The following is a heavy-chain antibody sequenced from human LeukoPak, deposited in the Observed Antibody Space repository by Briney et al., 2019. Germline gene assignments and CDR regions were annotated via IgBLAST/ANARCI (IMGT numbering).Heavy chain of an antibody. J-gene: IGHJ5*02. CDR3: ARAHNYDILTGSWIWFDR. CDR2: INPNSGGT. D-gene: IGHD3-9*01. V-gene: IGHV1-2*02. Sequence: ASVKVSCKASGYTFTSYYMHWVRQAPGQGLEWMGWINPNSGGTNYAQKFQGRVTMTRDTSISTAYMELSRLRSDDTAVYYCARAHNYDILTGSWIWFDRWGEGTLVTVS. CDR1: GYTFTSYY.